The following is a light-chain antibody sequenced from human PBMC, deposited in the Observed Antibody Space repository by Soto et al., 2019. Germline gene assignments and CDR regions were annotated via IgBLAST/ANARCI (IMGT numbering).Light chain of an antibody. V-gene: IGKV3-15*01. CDR2: GAS. CDR3: HQYNKWPPRYT. CDR1: QSVSTD. J-gene: IGKJ2*01. Sequence: EIVMTQSPATLSVSPGERATLSCRASQSVSTDLAWYQQTPDQAPRLLVYGASTRATGIPARFSGSGSGTEVTLTISSIQSEDFAVYYCHQYNKWPPRYTFGQGTKLEIK.